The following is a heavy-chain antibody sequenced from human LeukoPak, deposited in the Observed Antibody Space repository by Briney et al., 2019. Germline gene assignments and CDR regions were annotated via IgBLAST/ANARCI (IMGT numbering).Heavy chain of an antibody. D-gene: IGHD1-26*01. Sequence: SETLSLTCTVSGGSISSYYWSWIRPPAGKGLEWIGRIYTSGSTNYNPSLKSRVTMSVDTSKNQFSLKLSSVTAADTAVYYCARVGRSLSGSHYYFDYWGQGTLVTVSS. CDR1: GGSISSYY. CDR3: ARVGRSLSGSHYYFDY. V-gene: IGHV4-4*07. CDR2: IYTSGST. J-gene: IGHJ4*02.